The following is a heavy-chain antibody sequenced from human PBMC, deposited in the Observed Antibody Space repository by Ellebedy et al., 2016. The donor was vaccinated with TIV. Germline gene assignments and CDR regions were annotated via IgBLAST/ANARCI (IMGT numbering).Heavy chain of an antibody. CDR1: GFTFRHYN. CDR2: ISRNDGNT. V-gene: IGHV3-23*01. Sequence: GESLKISCAASGFTFRHYNMNWVRQAPGKGLEWVSGISRNDGNTYYADSVKGRFTNSRDNSENTLYLQMSSLRAEDTAVFYCAKNLGSRDYSYYYGMDVWGQGTTVTVSS. CDR3: AKNLGSRDYSYYYGMDV. D-gene: IGHD2-15*01. J-gene: IGHJ6*02.